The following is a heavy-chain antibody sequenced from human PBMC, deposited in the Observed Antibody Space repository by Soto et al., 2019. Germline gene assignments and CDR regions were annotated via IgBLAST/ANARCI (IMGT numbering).Heavy chain of an antibody. J-gene: IGHJ6*02. Sequence: EVQLVESGGGLVQPGGSLRLSCAASGFTFSIYRMHWVRQAPGKGPVWVSRIDNAVSSARYADSVKGRFTISRDNAKNTVYLQMNSLRAEDTAVYYCTRGGGSVSGMDVWGQGTTVTVSS. CDR1: GFTFSIYR. V-gene: IGHV3-74*01. CDR3: TRGGGSVSGMDV. CDR2: IDNAVSSA. D-gene: IGHD1-26*01.